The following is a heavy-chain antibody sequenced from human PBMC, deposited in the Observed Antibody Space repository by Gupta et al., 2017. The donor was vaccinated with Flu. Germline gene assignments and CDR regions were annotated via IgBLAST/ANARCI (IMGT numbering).Heavy chain of an antibody. CDR2: IYYSGST. Sequence: QLQLQESGPGLVNPSETLSPPCTVSGGSISSSCYYWGWNRQPPGKGLEWIGSIYYSGSTYYNPSLKSRVTIAVDTAKNQFSLKLSSVTAADTAVYYCASPGDYDFPWGQGTLVTVSS. CDR3: ASPGDYDFP. D-gene: IGHD4-17*01. J-gene: IGHJ5*02. CDR1: GGSISSSCYY. V-gene: IGHV4-39*01.